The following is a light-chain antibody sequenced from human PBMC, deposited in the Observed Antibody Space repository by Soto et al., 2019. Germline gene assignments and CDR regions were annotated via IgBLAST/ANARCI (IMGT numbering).Light chain of an antibody. V-gene: IGLV3-21*02. J-gene: IGLJ2*01. CDR2: DDS. Sequence: SYELTQAPSVSVAPGQTARITCGGDNIGSKRVHWYQQEPAQAPVLVVYDDSDRPSGIPERFSGSKSESTATLTISRVEAADEADYFCQVWDTKSDPLVFGGGTKLTVL. CDR3: QVWDTKSDPLV. CDR1: NIGSKR.